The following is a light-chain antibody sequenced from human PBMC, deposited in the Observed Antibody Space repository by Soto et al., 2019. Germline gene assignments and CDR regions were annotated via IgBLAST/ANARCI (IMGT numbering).Light chain of an antibody. CDR1: QSVHND. CDR3: QQYTNWPPLT. J-gene: IGKJ4*01. V-gene: IGKV3-15*01. CDR2: DAS. Sequence: EIVMTQSPATLSVSPGEGATLSCRASQSVHNDLAWYQQKPGQAPRLLIYDASTRATGIPARFSGSGSGTEFTLTISSLQSEDFAVYYCQQYTNWPPLTFGGGTKVAI.